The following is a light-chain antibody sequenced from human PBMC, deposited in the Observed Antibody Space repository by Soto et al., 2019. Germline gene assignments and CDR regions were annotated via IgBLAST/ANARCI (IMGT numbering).Light chain of an antibody. Sequence: ENVLTQSPRTLSLSPGERATLSCRASQSVSNNYLAWYQQKPGQAPRLLIYGASNRATGIPDRFSGSGSGTDFTLTISRLEPEDFAVYYCQQYGISGTFGQGTKVDIK. V-gene: IGKV3-20*01. CDR3: QQYGISGT. J-gene: IGKJ1*01. CDR1: QSVSNNY. CDR2: GAS.